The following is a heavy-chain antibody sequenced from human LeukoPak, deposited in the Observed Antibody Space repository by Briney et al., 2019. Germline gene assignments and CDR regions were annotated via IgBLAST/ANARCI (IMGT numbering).Heavy chain of an antibody. J-gene: IGHJ6*03. D-gene: IGHD4-23*01. CDR1: GFSLVTDEVG. V-gene: IGHV2-5*04. Sequence: SGPTLVKPTQTLTLTCTFSGFSLVTDEVGVGWIRQPPGKALEWLALIYWDDDERYSPSLRGRLTITKDTSKNQVVLTMTKMDPVDTGTYYCVYTRWSHSASYYYMDVWGTGATVTVSS. CDR3: VYTRWSHSASYYYMDV. CDR2: IYWDDDE.